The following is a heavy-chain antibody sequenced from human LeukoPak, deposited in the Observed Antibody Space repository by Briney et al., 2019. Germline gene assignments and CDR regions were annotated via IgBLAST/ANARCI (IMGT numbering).Heavy chain of an antibody. CDR3: ASSTVTTWATAFDI. Sequence: PGGXXRLSCAASGFTFSSYSMNWVRQAPGKGLEWVSSISSSSSYIYYADSVKGRFTISRDNAKNSLYLQMNSLRAEDTAVYYCASSTVTTWATAFDIWGQGTMVTVSS. V-gene: IGHV3-21*01. J-gene: IGHJ3*02. CDR2: ISSSSSYI. CDR1: GFTFSSYS. D-gene: IGHD4-17*01.